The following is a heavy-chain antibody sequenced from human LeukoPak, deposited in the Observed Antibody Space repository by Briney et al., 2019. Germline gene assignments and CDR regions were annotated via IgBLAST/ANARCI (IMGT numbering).Heavy chain of an antibody. CDR3: ARDVLGSAAAATTPFDY. V-gene: IGHV1-18*01. Sequence: ASVKVSCKASGYTFTSYGISWVRQAPGQGLEWMGWISAYNGNTNYAQKLQGRVTMTTDTSTSTAYMELRSLRSDDTAVYYCARDVLGSAAAATTPFDYWGQGTLVTVSS. D-gene: IGHD6-13*01. CDR2: ISAYNGNT. CDR1: GYTFTSYG. J-gene: IGHJ4*02.